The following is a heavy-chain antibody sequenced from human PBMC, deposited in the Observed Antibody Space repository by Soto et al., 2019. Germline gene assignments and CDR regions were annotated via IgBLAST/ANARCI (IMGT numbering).Heavy chain of an antibody. V-gene: IGHV3-53*02. J-gene: IGHJ6*02. CDR1: GFVVTVHY. D-gene: IGHD2-21*01. CDR2: INTDGTT. Sequence: EMQLVETGGGLIQPGGSLRLSCTASGFVVTVHYVNWVRQAPGKGPEWVSIINTDGTTYYADSVRGRFTVSRDNFKSTIYLQMNNLKVDDTAFYYCAKDVQPSAHIPPYVPSYAMDVWGQGTAVIVSS. CDR3: AKDVQPSAHIPPYVPSYAMDV.